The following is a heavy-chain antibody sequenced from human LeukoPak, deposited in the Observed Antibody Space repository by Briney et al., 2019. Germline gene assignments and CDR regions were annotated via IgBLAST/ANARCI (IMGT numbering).Heavy chain of an antibody. CDR3: ASSIHCSSTSCYPFDY. Sequence: SETLSLTCTVSGGSLSSYYWSWIRQPPGKGLEWIGYIYYSGSTNYNPSLKSRVTISVDTSKNQFSLKLSSVTAADTAVYYCASSIHCSSTSCYPFDYWGQGTLVTVSS. J-gene: IGHJ4*02. V-gene: IGHV4-59*01. CDR1: GGSLSSYY. CDR2: IYYSGST. D-gene: IGHD2-2*01.